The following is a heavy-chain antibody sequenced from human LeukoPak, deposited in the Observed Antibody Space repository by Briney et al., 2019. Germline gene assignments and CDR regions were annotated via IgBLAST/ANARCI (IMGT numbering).Heavy chain of an antibody. CDR3: ARHTAGGSRIFDY. Sequence: TPTLSLTCTVSGGSINSYYWSWIRQPPGKELEWVGYIYYSGPTNYNPSLKSRVTISVDTSKNQFSLKLSSVPAADTAVYYCARHTAGGSRIFDYWGQGTLVT. J-gene: IGHJ4*02. CDR2: IYYSGPT. CDR1: GGSINSYY. D-gene: IGHD1-26*01. V-gene: IGHV4-59*08.